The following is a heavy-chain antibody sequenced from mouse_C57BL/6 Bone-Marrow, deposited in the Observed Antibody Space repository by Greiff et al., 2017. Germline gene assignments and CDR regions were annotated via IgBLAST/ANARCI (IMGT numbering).Heavy chain of an antibody. CDR2: IDPAHGNT. V-gene: IGHV14-3*01. J-gene: IGHJ4*01. D-gene: IGHD2-4*01. Sequence: EVQLQQSVAELVRPGASVTLSCTASGFNIKNTYMHWVKKRPEQGLEWIGRIDPAHGNTKYAPKFQGKATIPAETSSNTAYLQLSSLTSEDTAIYYCATPIYYDYDVDYWGQGPSVTVSS. CDR3: ATPIYYDYDVDY. CDR1: GFNIKNTY.